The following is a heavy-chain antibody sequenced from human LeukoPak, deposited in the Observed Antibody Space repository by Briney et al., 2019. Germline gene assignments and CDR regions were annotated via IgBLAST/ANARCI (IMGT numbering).Heavy chain of an antibody. CDR2: INHSGST. CDR3: ARTPGRGVGGYCSSTSCGDWYFDL. J-gene: IGHJ2*01. CDR1: GGSFSGYY. V-gene: IGHV4-34*01. Sequence: SETLSLTCAVYGGSFSGYYWSWIRQPPGKGLEWIGEINHSGSTNYNPSLKSRVTISVDTSKNQFSLKLSSVTAADTAVYYCARTPGRGVGGYCSSTSCGDWYFDLWGRGTLVTVSS. D-gene: IGHD2-2*01.